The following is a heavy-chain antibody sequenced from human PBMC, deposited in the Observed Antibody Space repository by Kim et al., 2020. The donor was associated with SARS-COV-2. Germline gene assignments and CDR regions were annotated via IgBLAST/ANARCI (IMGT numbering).Heavy chain of an antibody. V-gene: IGHV3-53*01. J-gene: IGHJ4*02. CDR3: ARGGIVGATVPRY. D-gene: IGHD1-26*01. CDR2: IYSGGST. CDR1: GFTVSSNY. Sequence: GGSLRLSCAASGFTVSSNYMSWVRQAPGKGLEWVSVIYSGGSTYYADSVKGRFTISRDNSKNTLYLQMNSLRAEDTAVYYCARGGIVGATVPRYWGQGTPVTVSS.